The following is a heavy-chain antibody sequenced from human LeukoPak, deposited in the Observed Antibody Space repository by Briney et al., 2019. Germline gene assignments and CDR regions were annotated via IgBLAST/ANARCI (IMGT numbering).Heavy chain of an antibody. CDR3: VRDEGFHGSGSN. CDR1: GFTVSSNY. J-gene: IGHJ4*02. CDR2: IYSGGNT. D-gene: IGHD3-10*01. Sequence: PGGSLRLSCAASGFTVSSNYMSWVRQAPGKGLEWVSVIYSGGNTYYADSVKGRFTISRDNSKNTLYLQMNSLRGEDTAVYYCVRDEGFHGSGSNWGQGTLVTVPS. V-gene: IGHV3-66*01.